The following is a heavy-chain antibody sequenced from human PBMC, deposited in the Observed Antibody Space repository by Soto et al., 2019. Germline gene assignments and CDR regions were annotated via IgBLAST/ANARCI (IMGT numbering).Heavy chain of an antibody. CDR1: GGSIHSYY. D-gene: IGHD6-6*01. CDR3: ARDQSSSSGDYYYGMDV. CDR2: IYYTGTT. Sequence: PSETLSLTCTVSGGSIHSYYWAWIRRPPGKELQWLGYIYYTGTTRYNPSLTSRVTMSVDTSNNQFSLKLKSATAADTAVYYCARDQSSSSGDYYYGMDVWGQGTTVTVSS. V-gene: IGHV4-59*01. J-gene: IGHJ6*02.